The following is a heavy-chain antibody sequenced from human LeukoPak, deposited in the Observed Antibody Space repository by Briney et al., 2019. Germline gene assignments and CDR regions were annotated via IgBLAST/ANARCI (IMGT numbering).Heavy chain of an antibody. D-gene: IGHD6-25*01. CDR2: ISGSGATT. J-gene: IGHJ4*02. V-gene: IGHV3-23*01. CDR1: GFTFSTYA. CDR3: AKEAAGKGGFFDF. Sequence: GGSLRLSCAASGFTFSTYAMSWVRQAPGRGLEWVSGISGSGATTYYADSVKGRFTISRDNSKNTLYLQMNNLRAEDTTLYYCAKEAAGKGGFFDFWGQGALVTVSS.